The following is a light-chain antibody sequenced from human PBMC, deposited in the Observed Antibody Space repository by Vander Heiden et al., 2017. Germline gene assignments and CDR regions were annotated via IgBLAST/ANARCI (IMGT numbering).Light chain of an antibody. CDR3: QQEDNLPYT. J-gene: IGKJ2*01. CDR1: QDISNY. CDR2: DAS. V-gene: IGKV1-33*01. Sequence: DIHMTQSPSSLSASVGDRVTITCQASQDISNYLNWYQQKPGKAPKLLIYDASNLETGGPSRFSGSGSGTDFTFTISSLQPEDVATYYCQQEDNLPYTFGQGTKMDIK.